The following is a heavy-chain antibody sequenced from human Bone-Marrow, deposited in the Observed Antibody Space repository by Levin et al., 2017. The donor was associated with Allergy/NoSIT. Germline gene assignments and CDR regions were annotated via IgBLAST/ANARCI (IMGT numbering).Heavy chain of an antibody. Sequence: ETLSLTCAASGFTFSSYSMNWVRQAPGKGLEWVSSISSSSSYIYYADSVKGRFTISRDNAKNSLYLQMNSLRAEDTAVYYCARDWGIDYYGSGSYPDAFDIWGQGTMVTVSS. J-gene: IGHJ3*02. D-gene: IGHD3-10*01. CDR2: ISSSSSYI. CDR3: ARDWGIDYYGSGSYPDAFDI. CDR1: GFTFSSYS. V-gene: IGHV3-21*01.